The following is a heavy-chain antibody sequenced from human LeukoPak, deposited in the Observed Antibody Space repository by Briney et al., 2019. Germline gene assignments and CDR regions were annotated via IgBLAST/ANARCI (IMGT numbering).Heavy chain of an antibody. V-gene: IGHV3-7*05. CDR2: IKQDGSEK. CDR1: GFSYSSYW. J-gene: IGHJ2*01. D-gene: IGHD3-16*01. Sequence: PGGSLRLSWAVSGFSYSSYWVSLVRQAPGKGLEWVANIKQDGSEKYYVDSVKGRFTISRDNAKNSLYLQMNSLRAEDTAEYYCARLLGHFDFCGRGTLVTVSS. CDR3: ARLLGHFDF.